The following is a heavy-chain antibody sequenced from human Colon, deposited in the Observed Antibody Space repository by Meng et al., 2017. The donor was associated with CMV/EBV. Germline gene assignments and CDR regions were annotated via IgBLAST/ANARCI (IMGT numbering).Heavy chain of an antibody. CDR1: RFTFNNYW. V-gene: IGHV3-7*01. D-gene: IGHD2-2*01. Sequence: GESLKISCVGSRFTFNNYWMNWVRQAPGEGLEWVSTINEAGSMKYYVDSVKGRFTISRDNAKNSVYLQMNSLRVEDTAVYFCATGHDTVIVPAYYYGMDVWGQGTTVTVSS. J-gene: IGHJ6*02. CDR3: ATGHDTVIVPAYYYGMDV. CDR2: INEAGSMK.